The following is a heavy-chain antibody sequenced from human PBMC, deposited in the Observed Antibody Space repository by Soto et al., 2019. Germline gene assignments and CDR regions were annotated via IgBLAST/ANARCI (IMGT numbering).Heavy chain of an antibody. CDR3: ARGGDEGVWELLDFDY. J-gene: IGHJ4*02. V-gene: IGHV3-21*01. CDR2: ISSSSSYI. CDR1: GFTFSSYS. Sequence: EVQLVESGGGLVKSGGSLRLSCAASGFTFSSYSMNWVRQAPGKGLEWVSSISSSSSYIYYADSVKGRFTISRDNAKNSLYLQMNSLRAEDTAVYYCARGGDEGVWELLDFDYWGQGTLVTVSS. D-gene: IGHD1-26*01.